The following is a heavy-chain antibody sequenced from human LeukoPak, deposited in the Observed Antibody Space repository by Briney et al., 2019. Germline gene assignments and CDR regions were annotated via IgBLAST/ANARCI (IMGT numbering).Heavy chain of an antibody. CDR2: IYYSGST. CDR1: GGSISSYY. D-gene: IGHD2-8*01. J-gene: IGHJ4*02. V-gene: IGHV4-59*01. CDR3: AREGYCTNGVCHAGYYFDY. Sequence: PSETLSLTCTVSGGSISSYYWSWIRQPPGKGLEWIGYIYYSGSTNYNPSLKSQVTISVDTSKNQFSLKLSSVTAADTAVYYCAREGYCTNGVCHAGYYFDYWGQGTLVTVSS.